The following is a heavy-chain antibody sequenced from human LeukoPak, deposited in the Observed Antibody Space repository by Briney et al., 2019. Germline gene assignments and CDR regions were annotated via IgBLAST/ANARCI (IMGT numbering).Heavy chain of an antibody. J-gene: IGHJ4*02. V-gene: IGHV4-61*05. Sequence: SETLSLTCSVSGGSISSSNYYWSWIRQPPGKGLEWIGYIYYSGSTNYNPSLKSRVTISVDTSKNQFSLKLSSVTAADTAVYYCARQLTGGYFDYWGQGTLVTVSS. CDR3: ARQLTGGYFDY. CDR2: IYYSGST. CDR1: GGSISSSNYY. D-gene: IGHD7-27*01.